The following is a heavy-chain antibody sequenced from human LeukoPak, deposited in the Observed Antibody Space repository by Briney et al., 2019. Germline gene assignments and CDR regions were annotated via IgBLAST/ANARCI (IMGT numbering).Heavy chain of an antibody. CDR3: AKHEGSYYDKSGYTFDF. CDR2: IHSSGNT. V-gene: IGHV4-34*01. Sequence: SETLSLTCAVHDGPFSGYYWSWIRQPPGKGLEWIGSIHSSGNTYYNPSLKSRVTISVDTSKNHFSLKLSSVTAADRAVYYCAKHEGSYYDKSGYTFDFWGQGTLVTVSS. CDR1: DGPFSGYY. D-gene: IGHD3-22*01. J-gene: IGHJ4*02.